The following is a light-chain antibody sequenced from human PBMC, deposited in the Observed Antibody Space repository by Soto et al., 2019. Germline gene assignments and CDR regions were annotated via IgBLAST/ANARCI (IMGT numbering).Light chain of an antibody. V-gene: IGKV3-20*01. J-gene: IGKJ1*01. CDR3: QQYGSSGT. CDR2: GAS. Sequence: IVLTQSPSTLSLSPAERSTLSCRASQSVSNNFVAWYQQKPGQAPRLLIYGASNRATGIPDRFSGSGSGTDFTLTISRLEPEDFAVYYCQQYGSSGTFGQGTKVDIK. CDR1: QSVSNNF.